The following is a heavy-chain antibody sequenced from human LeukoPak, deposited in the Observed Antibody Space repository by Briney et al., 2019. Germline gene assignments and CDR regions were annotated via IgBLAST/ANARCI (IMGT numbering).Heavy chain of an antibody. V-gene: IGHV4-61*01. CDR1: DGSVSSGSYY. J-gene: IGHJ4*02. Sequence: SETLSLTCTVSDGSVSSGSYYWSWIRQPPGKGLEWIGYIYYSGSTNYNPSLKSRVTISVDTSKNQFSLKLSSVTAADTAVYYCAKGILTGYYPPYFDYWGQGTLVTVSS. D-gene: IGHD3-9*01. CDR3: AKGILTGYYPPYFDY. CDR2: IYYSGST.